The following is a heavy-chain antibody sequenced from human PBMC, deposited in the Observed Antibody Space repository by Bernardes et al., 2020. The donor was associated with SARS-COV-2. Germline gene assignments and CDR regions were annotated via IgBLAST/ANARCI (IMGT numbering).Heavy chain of an antibody. CDR1: GYTFTSYA. CDR2: INAGNGNT. V-gene: IGHV1-3*01. D-gene: IGHD2-21*02. CDR3: ARGPNCGSDCLPAGY. J-gene: IGHJ4*02. Sequence: ASVKVSCKASGYTFTSYAMHWVRQAPGQRLEWMGWINAGNGNTKYSQKFQGRVTITRDTSASTAYMELSSLRSEDTAVYYCARGPNCGSDCLPAGYWGQGTLVTVSS.